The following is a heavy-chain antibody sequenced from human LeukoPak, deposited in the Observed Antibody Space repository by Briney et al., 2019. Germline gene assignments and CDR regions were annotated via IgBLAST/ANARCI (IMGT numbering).Heavy chain of an antibody. CDR2: MNPNSGNT. Sequence: GASVKVSCKASGYTFTSYDINWVQQATGQGLEWVGWMNPNSGNTGYAQKFQGRVTMTRNTSISTAYMELSSLRSEDTAVYYCATERTHYDSSGYYWLDYWGQGTLVTVSS. V-gene: IGHV1-8*01. CDR3: ATERTHYDSSGYYWLDY. CDR1: GYTFTSYD. D-gene: IGHD3-22*01. J-gene: IGHJ4*02.